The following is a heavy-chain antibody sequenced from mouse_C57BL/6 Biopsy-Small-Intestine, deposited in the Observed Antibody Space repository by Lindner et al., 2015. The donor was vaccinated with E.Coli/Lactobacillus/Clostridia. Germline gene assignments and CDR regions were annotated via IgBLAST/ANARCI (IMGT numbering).Heavy chain of an antibody. CDR3: ARLDYDYDWYFDV. D-gene: IGHD2-4*01. CDR2: ISPEYGHT. J-gene: IGHJ1*03. Sequence: VQLQESGAELVKPGASVKLSCKASGYTFTNYIINWVKEGPGHGLEWIGWISPEYGHTYYNQKFKGKATFTADTSSSTAYMELRILTSEDTAVYYCARLDYDYDWYFDVWGTGTTVTVSS. V-gene: IGHV1-79*01. CDR1: GYTFTNYI.